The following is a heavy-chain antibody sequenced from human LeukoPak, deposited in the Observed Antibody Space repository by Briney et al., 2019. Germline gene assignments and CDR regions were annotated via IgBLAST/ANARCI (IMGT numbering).Heavy chain of an antibody. Sequence: GGSLRLSCAASGFIFSSYWMTWVRQAPGRGLEWVANIKQDGSEKCYVDSVKGRFTISRDNAKNSLYLQMNSLRAEDTAVYYCARARAAYCSNGVCCHFDYWGHGTLVTVSS. D-gene: IGHD2-8*01. CDR2: IKQDGSEK. CDR1: GFIFSSYW. J-gene: IGHJ4*01. CDR3: ARARAAYCSNGVCCHFDY. V-gene: IGHV3-7*05.